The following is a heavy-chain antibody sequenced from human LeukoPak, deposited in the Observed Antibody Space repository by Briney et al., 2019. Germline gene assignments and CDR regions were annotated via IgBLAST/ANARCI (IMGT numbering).Heavy chain of an antibody. V-gene: IGHV4-59*12. J-gene: IGHJ3*02. Sequence: PSETLSLTCTVSGGSISSYYWSWIRQPPGKGLEWIGYIYYSGSTNYNPSLKSRVTISLDTSKNQFSLKLSSVTAADTAVYYCARELKMRDAFDIWGQGTMVTVSS. CDR3: ARELKMRDAFDI. CDR2: IYYSGST. CDR1: GGSISSYY.